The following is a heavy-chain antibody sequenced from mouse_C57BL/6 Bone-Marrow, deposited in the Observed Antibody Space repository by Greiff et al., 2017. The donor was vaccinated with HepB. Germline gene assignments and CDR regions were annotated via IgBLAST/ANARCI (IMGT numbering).Heavy chain of an antibody. V-gene: IGHV5-12*01. D-gene: IGHD1-2*01. CDR3: ARRPSITTDWYFDV. CDR2: ISNGGGST. CDR1: GFTFSDYY. J-gene: IGHJ1*03. Sequence: EVQRVESGGGLVQPGGSLKLSCAASGFTFSDYYMYWVRQTPEKRLEWVAYISNGGGSTYYPDTVKGRFTISRDNAKNTLYLQMSRLKSEDTAMYYCARRPSITTDWYFDVWGTGTTVTVSS.